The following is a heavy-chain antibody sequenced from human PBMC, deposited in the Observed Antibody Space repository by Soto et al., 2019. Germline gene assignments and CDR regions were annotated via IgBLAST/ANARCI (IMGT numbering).Heavy chain of an antibody. CDR1: GYTFTSYY. D-gene: IGHD2-2*01. V-gene: IGHV1-46*03. Sequence: QVQLVQSGAEVKKPGASVKVSCKASGYTFTSYYMHWVRQAPGQGLEWMGIINPSGGSTSYAQKFQGRVNMTRDTSTSTVYMELSSLRSEDTAVYYCAREDIVVVPAATKTYNWFDPWGQGTLVTVSS. CDR2: INPSGGST. CDR3: AREDIVVVPAATKTYNWFDP. J-gene: IGHJ5*02.